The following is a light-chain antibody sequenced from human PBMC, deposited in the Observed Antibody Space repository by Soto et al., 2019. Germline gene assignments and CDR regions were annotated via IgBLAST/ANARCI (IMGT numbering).Light chain of an antibody. CDR3: SSFTRSNSYV. Sequence: QSALTQPASVSGSPGQSITISCTGTSSDVGAYNYVSWYQQHPGKVPKLMIYDVSDRPSGVSNRFSGSKSGNTASLTISGFQDEDEADYYCSSFTRSNSYVFGTGTKLTVL. J-gene: IGLJ1*01. CDR1: SSDVGAYNY. CDR2: DVS. V-gene: IGLV2-14*03.